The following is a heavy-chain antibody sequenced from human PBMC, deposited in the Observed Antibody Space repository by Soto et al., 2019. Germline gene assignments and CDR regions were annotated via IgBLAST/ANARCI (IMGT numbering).Heavy chain of an antibody. J-gene: IGHJ4*02. V-gene: IGHV5-51*01. CDR2: IYPDDSDI. CDR1: GYSFINYW. CDR3: ARYLLGVTTPYFDY. D-gene: IGHD4-17*01. Sequence: PGESLKISCKGSGYSFINYWIGWVRQMPGEGLEWMGIIYPDDSDIRYSPSFQGQVTISADKSLSTAYLQWNSLKASDTAIYYCARYLLGVTTPYFDYWGQGTLVTVSS.